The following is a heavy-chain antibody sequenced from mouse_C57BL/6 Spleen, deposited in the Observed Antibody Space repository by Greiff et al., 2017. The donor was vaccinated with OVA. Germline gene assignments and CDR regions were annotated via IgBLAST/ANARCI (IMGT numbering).Heavy chain of an antibody. D-gene: IGHD2-4*01. V-gene: IGHV7-3*01. Sequence: EVKLVESGGGLVQPGGSLSLSCAASGFTFTDYYMNWVRQTPGKGLEWLGFIRHKANGYTTEYSASVKGRCTISRDNSQSILYLQMNALRAEDSATYYCARVDYDEGGDAMDYWGQGTSVTVSS. J-gene: IGHJ4*01. CDR2: IRHKANGYTT. CDR1: GFTFTDYY. CDR3: ARVDYDEGGDAMDY.